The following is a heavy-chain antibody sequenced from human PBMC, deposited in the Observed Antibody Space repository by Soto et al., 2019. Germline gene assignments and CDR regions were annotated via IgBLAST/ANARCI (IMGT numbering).Heavy chain of an antibody. J-gene: IGHJ5*02. V-gene: IGHV1-69*13. D-gene: IGHD6-6*01. CDR2: IIPIFGTA. CDR1: GCTFSSYA. Sequence: SVKVSCKASGCTFSSYAISWVRQAPGQGLEWMGGIIPIFGTANYAQKFQGRVTITADESTSTAYMELSSLRSEDTAVYYCASSLFRPRALYSRSYEFDPWGQGTLVIGSS. CDR3: ASSLFRPRALYSRSYEFDP.